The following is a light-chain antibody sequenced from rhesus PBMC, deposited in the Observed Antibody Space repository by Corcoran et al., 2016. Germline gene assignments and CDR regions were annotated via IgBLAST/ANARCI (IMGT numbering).Light chain of an antibody. CDR1: QNIGTT. CDR3: QQSSTFPLT. CDR2: NTS. V-gene: IGKV6-55*01. Sequence: EIVLTQSPAFRSVTLKEKVTITCQASQNIGTTLHWYQQKPDKSPKLLLKNTSQSVPGVPSRFSGSGTGKHLNLTINNLEGEDAATYYCQQSSTFPLTFGGGTKVEIK. J-gene: IGKJ4*01.